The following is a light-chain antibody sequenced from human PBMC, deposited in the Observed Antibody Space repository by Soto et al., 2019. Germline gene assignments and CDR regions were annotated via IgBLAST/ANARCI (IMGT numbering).Light chain of an antibody. J-gene: IGLJ1*01. Sequence: QSVLTQPRSVSGSPGQSVTISCTGTSSDVGGYNYVSWYQQHPGKAPKLMIYDVNKRPSGVPDRFSGSKSGNTASLNISGLQAEDEADYYCCSYAGSYTLVFGTGTKVTVL. CDR3: CSYAGSYTLV. CDR1: SSDVGGYNY. CDR2: DVN. V-gene: IGLV2-11*01.